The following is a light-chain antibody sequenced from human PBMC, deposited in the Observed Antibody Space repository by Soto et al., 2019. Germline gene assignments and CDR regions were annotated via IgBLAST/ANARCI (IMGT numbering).Light chain of an antibody. Sequence: DNQMTQSPSTLSASVGDRVTITCRASQSISTWLAWYQQKPGKAPKLLIFDASTLQSGVPSRFSGSGSGTEFTLTINSLQAEDCAVYYCQQYYNWPRTFGQGTRLEIK. CDR2: DAS. J-gene: IGKJ5*01. CDR3: QQYYNWPRT. CDR1: QSISTW. V-gene: IGKV1-5*01.